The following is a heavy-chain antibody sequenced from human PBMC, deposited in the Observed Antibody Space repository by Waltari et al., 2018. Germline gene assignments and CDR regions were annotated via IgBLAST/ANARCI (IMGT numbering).Heavy chain of an antibody. CDR1: GYTFTANY. J-gene: IGHJ4*02. CDR2: IHPNSGAT. Sequence: QVQLVQSGAEVKRPGASVKVSCKASGYTFTANYVHWVRQAPGQGLEWMGWIHPNSGATDYAQQFQGRVTMTLDTSISTLYMELSRLGSDDTAGYYCAIAWFNSGFDYWGQGSLITVSS. V-gene: IGHV1-2*02. CDR3: AIAWFNSGFDY. D-gene: IGHD3-10*01.